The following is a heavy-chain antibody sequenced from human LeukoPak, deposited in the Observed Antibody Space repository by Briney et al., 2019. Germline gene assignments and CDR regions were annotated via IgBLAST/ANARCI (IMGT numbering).Heavy chain of an antibody. Sequence: SETLSLTCAVYGGSFSGYYWTWIRQPPGKGLEWIGEIIHSGSTNYNPSLKSRVTISVDTSKNQFSLKLSSVTAADTAVYYCARGRGSSWFAEYFQHWGQGTLVTVSS. V-gene: IGHV4-34*01. CDR3: ARGRGSSWFAEYFQH. CDR1: GGSFSGYY. J-gene: IGHJ1*01. D-gene: IGHD6-13*01. CDR2: IIHSGST.